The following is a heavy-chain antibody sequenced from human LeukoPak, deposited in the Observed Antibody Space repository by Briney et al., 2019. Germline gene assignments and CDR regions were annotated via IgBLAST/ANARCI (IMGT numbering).Heavy chain of an antibody. J-gene: IGHJ4*02. CDR3: ARGDVVLMVYAAPEYYFDY. CDR1: GLTFTGYY. V-gene: IGHV1-2*02. CDR2: INPNSGGT. D-gene: IGHD2-8*01. Sequence: SVNVSCKASGLTFTGYYMHGVRQAPGQGLEWMGWINPNSGGTNYAQKFQGRVTMTRDTSITTAYMELSRLRSDDTAVYYCARGDVVLMVYAAPEYYFDYWGQGTLVTVSS.